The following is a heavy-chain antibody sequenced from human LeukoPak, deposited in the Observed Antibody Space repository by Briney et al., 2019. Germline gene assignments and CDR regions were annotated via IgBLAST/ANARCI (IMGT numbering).Heavy chain of an antibody. V-gene: IGHV6-1*01. Sequence: SQTLSLTCAISGDSVSSNSAAWNWIRQSPSRGLEWLGRTHYRSKWYNDYAVSVKSRITINPDTSKNQFSLQLNSVTPEDTAVYYCAREEEAYGGFPPDNWFDPWGQGTLVIVSS. CDR1: GDSVSSNSAA. CDR2: THYRSKWYN. D-gene: IGHD4-23*01. J-gene: IGHJ5*02. CDR3: AREEEAYGGFPPDNWFDP.